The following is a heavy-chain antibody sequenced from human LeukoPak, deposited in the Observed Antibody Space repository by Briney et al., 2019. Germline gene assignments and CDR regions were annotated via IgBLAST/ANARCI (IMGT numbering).Heavy chain of an antibody. CDR3: ARGPRTIFGVVIDGGGQPGFDY. CDR1: GYTFTSYG. Sequence: ASVKVSCKASGYTFTSYGISWVRQAPGQGLEWMGWISAYNGNTNYAQKLQGRVTMTTDTSTSTAYMELRSLRSDDTAVYYCARGPRTIFGVVIDGGGQPGFDYWGQGTLVTVSS. CDR2: ISAYNGNT. V-gene: IGHV1-18*01. J-gene: IGHJ4*02. D-gene: IGHD3-3*01.